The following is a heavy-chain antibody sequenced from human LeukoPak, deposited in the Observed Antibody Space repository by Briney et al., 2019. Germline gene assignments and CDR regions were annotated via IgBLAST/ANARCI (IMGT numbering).Heavy chain of an antibody. D-gene: IGHD3-10*01. Sequence: PGGSLRLSCAASGFTFSNYVMHWVRQAPGKGLEWVANIKQDGSEKYYVDSVKGRFTISRDNAKNSVYLQMNSLRAEDTAVYYCARQLGGSGSYWGQGTLVTVSS. CDR3: ARQLGGSGSY. V-gene: IGHV3-7*01. J-gene: IGHJ4*02. CDR2: IKQDGSEK. CDR1: GFTFSNYV.